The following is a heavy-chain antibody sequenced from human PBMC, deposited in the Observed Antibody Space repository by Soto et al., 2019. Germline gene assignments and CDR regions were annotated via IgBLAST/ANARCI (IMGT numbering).Heavy chain of an antibody. J-gene: IGHJ4*02. Sequence: EVQLVESGGGLIQPGGSLRLSCAASGFTISSIYMSWVRQAPGKGLEWDSVIYSADGTYFADSVKGRFTTSRDNSKNTLYLQMNSLRAEDTAVYYCARGSAYDPSAFDYWGQGTLLTVSS. V-gene: IGHV3-53*01. CDR2: IYSADGT. CDR3: ARGSAYDPSAFDY. D-gene: IGHD3-3*01. CDR1: GFTISSIY.